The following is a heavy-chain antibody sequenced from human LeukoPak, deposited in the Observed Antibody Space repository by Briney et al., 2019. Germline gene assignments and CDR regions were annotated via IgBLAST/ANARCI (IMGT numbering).Heavy chain of an antibody. CDR3: ARDQDPRITIFGGAFDY. Sequence: ASVKVSCKASGYTFTSYGISWVRQAPGQGLEWMGWISAYNGNTNYAQKLQGRVTMTTDTSTSTAYMELRSLRSDDTAVYYCARDQDPRITIFGGAFDYWGQGTLVTVSS. D-gene: IGHD3-3*01. CDR2: ISAYNGNT. J-gene: IGHJ4*02. V-gene: IGHV1-18*01. CDR1: GYTFTSYG.